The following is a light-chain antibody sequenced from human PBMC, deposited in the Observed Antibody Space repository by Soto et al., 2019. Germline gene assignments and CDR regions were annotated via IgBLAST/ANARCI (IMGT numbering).Light chain of an antibody. V-gene: IGKV3-20*01. CDR2: GAS. CDR3: QQCSSYPLT. CDR1: QTVRKNY. Sequence: EFVLTQSPGTLSLSPGERATLSCRASQTVRKNYLAWYQQKPGQAPRLLIYGASSRATGIPDRFSGGGSGTDFTLTISRLEPEDFAVYYCQQCSSYPLTFGGGTKVDIK. J-gene: IGKJ4*01.